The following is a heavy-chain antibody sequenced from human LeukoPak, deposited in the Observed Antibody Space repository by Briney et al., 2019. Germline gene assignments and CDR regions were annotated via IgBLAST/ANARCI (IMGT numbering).Heavy chain of an antibody. Sequence: GGSLRLXCAASGFTFSSYEMNWVRQAPGKGLEWVSYISSSGSTIYYADSVKGRFTISRDNAKNSLYLQMNSLRAEDTAVYYCARARNYGVTGTGDYWGQGTLVTVSS. J-gene: IGHJ4*02. CDR3: ARARNYGVTGTGDY. CDR1: GFTFSSYE. V-gene: IGHV3-48*03. CDR2: ISSSGSTI. D-gene: IGHD1-20*01.